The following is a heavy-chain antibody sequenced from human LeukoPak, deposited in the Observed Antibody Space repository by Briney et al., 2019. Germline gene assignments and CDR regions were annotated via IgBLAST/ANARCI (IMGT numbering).Heavy chain of an antibody. Sequence: GGSLRLSCAASGFTFSSYVMHWVRQAPGKGLERVAIISYDGSNEYYADSVKGRFTISRDNSKNTLYLQMNSLRAADTAVYYCAKGPWLAYPYYFDYWGQGTLVTVSS. D-gene: IGHD6-19*01. CDR2: ISYDGSNE. J-gene: IGHJ4*02. CDR3: AKGPWLAYPYYFDY. CDR1: GFTFSSYV. V-gene: IGHV3-30*04.